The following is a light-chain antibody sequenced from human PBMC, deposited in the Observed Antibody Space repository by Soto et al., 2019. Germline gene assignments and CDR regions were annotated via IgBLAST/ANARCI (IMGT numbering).Light chain of an antibody. V-gene: IGKV3-20*01. Sequence: EIVLTQSPGTLSLSPGERATLSCRASQSVSSTYLAWYQHKPGQAPRLLIYGASTRATGIPARFSGSGSGTDFTLTISSLQSEDFAVYYCQQYVTSSPRTFGQGTKVDIK. J-gene: IGKJ1*01. CDR3: QQYVTSSPRT. CDR2: GAS. CDR1: QSVSSTY.